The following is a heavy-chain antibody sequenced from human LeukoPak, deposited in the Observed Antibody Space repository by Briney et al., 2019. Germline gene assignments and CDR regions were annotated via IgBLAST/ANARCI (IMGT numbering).Heavy chain of an antibody. V-gene: IGHV1-46*01. J-gene: IGHJ4*02. CDR3: ARDRYYDFWSGYLSPLDY. CDR1: GYTFTSYY. CDR2: INPSGGST. D-gene: IGHD3-3*01. Sequence: ASVKVSCKASGYTFTSYYMHWVRQAPGQGLEWMGIINPSGGSTSYAQKFQGRVTMTRNTSTSTVYMELSSLRSEDTAAYYCARDRYYDFWSGYLSPLDYWGQGTLVTVSS.